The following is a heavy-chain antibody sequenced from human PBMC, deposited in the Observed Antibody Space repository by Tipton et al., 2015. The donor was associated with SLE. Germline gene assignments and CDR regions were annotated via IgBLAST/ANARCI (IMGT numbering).Heavy chain of an antibody. J-gene: IGHJ3*02. V-gene: IGHV3-30*02. D-gene: IGHD6-13*01. CDR1: GFTFSSYG. CDR3: EKDACPIAAAGTTDAFDI. CDR2: IRYDGSNK. Sequence: GSLRLSCAASGFTFSSYGMHWVRQAPGKGLEWVAFIRYDGSNKYYADSVKGRFTISRDNSKNTLYLQMNSLRAEDTAVYYCEKDACPIAAAGTTDAFDIWGQGTMVTVSS.